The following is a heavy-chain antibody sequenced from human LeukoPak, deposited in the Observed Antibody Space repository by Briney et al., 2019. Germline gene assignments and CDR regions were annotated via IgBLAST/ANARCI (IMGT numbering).Heavy chain of an antibody. Sequence: GGSLRLSCAASGFTFSSYGMHWVRQAPGKGLEWVSFIRYDGSNEYYADSVKGRFTISRDSSKNTLFLQMNRLRPEDAAVYYCAKAPVTTCRGAYCYPFDYWGQGTLVTVSS. CDR3: AKAPVTTCRGAYCYPFDY. J-gene: IGHJ4*02. V-gene: IGHV3-30*02. CDR1: GFTFSSYG. CDR2: IRYDGSNE. D-gene: IGHD2-21*01.